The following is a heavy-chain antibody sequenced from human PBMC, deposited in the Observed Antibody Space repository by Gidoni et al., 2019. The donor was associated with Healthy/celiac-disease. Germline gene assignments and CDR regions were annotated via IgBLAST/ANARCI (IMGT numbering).Heavy chain of an antibody. CDR2: IYYSGST. V-gene: IGHV4-39*01. Sequence: QLQLQESGPGLVKPSETLSLTCTVSGGSISSSSYYWGWIRQPPGKGLEWIGSIYYSGSTYYNPSLKSRVTISVDTSKNQFSLKLSSVTAADTAVYYCARLILDSSGYPTFDYWGQGALVTVSS. CDR1: GGSISSSSYY. J-gene: IGHJ4*02. CDR3: ARLILDSSGYPTFDY. D-gene: IGHD3-22*01.